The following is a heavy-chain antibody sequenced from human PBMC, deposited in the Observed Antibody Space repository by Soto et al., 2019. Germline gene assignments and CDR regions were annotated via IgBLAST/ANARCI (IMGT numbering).Heavy chain of an antibody. CDR1: GYTFTSYG. CDR3: ARDSSGYCSSNSCYGGAYYSYYYMDV. Sequence: QVQLVQSGAEVKKPGASVKVSCKASGYTFTSYGISWVRQAPGQGLEWMGWISAYNGNTNYAQKRQSRVTMTTDASESTAYMELRSLRSDDTAVYYCARDSSGYCSSNSCYGGAYYSYYYMDVWGKGTTVTVSS. J-gene: IGHJ6*03. D-gene: IGHD2-2*01. CDR2: ISAYNGNT. V-gene: IGHV1-18*01.